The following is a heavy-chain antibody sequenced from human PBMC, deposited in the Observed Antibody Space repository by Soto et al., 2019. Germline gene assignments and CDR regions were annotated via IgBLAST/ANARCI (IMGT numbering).Heavy chain of an antibody. CDR2: IYYSGST. Sequence: PSETLSLTCTVSGGSISSSSYYWGWIRQPPGKGLEWIGSIYYSGSTYYNPSLKSRVTISVDTSKNQFSLKLSSVTAADTAVYYCARGVTIFGVVTHYYYYGMDVWGQGTTVTVSS. CDR1: GGSISSSSYY. CDR3: ARGVTIFGVVTHYYYYGMDV. J-gene: IGHJ6*02. D-gene: IGHD3-3*01. V-gene: IGHV4-39*01.